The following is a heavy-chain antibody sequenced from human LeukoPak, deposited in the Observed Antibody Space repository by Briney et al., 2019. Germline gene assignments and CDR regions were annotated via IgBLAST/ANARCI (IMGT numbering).Heavy chain of an antibody. CDR1: GFTFSSYG. CDR2: IRYDGSNK. D-gene: IGHD2-21*02. V-gene: IGHV3-30*02. J-gene: IGHJ4*02. CDR3: ARGGGYCGATCYGIDN. Sequence: GGSLRLSCAASGFTFSSYGMHWVRQAPGKGLEWVAFIRYDGSNKYYADSVKGRFTISRDNSKNTLYLQMNSLRAEDTAVYYCARGGGYCGATCYGIDNWGQGTLVTVSS.